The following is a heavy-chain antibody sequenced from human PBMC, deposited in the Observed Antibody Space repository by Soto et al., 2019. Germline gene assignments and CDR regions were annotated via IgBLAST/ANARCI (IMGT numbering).Heavy chain of an antibody. CDR3: ARSIVVPAAPYDYYGMDV. V-gene: IGHV1-69*01. CDR1: GGTFSSYA. Sequence: QVQLVQSGAEVKKPGSSVKVSCKASGGTFSSYAISWVRQAPGQGLEWMGGIIPIFGTANYAQKFQGRVTITADESTSTADMELSSLRSEDTAVYYCARSIVVPAAPYDYYGMDVWGQGTTVTVSS. D-gene: IGHD2-2*01. CDR2: IIPIFGTA. J-gene: IGHJ6*02.